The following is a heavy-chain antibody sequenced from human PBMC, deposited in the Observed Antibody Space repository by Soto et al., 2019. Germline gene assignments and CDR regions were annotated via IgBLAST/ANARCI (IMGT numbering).Heavy chain of an antibody. CDR3: GRDLGYDILTGYREYYYYGMEV. Sequence: PGGALRLSCAASGFTFSSYSMNWVRQAPGKGLEWVSSISSSSSYIYYADSVKGRFTISRDNAKNSLYLQMNSLRAEDTAVYYCGRDLGYDILTGYREYYYYGMEVWGQGTTVTFSS. D-gene: IGHD3-9*01. J-gene: IGHJ6*02. V-gene: IGHV3-21*01. CDR1: GFTFSSYS. CDR2: ISSSSSYI.